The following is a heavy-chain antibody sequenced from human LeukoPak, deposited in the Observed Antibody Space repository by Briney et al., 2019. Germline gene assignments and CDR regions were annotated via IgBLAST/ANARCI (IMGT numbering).Heavy chain of an antibody. CDR3: AKDPTVIQAAMWGY. J-gene: IGHJ4*02. Sequence: PGGSLRLSCAASGFTFSSYAMSWVRQAPGKGLEWVSAISGSGGSTYYADSVKGRFTISRDNSKNTLYLQMNSLRAEDTAVYYCAKDPTVIQAAMWGYWGQGTLVTVSS. D-gene: IGHD2-2*01. CDR1: GFTFSSYA. CDR2: ISGSGGST. V-gene: IGHV3-23*01.